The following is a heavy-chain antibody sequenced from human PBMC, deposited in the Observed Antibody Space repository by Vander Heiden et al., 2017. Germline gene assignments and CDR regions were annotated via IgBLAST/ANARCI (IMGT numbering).Heavy chain of an antibody. Sequence: QVQLQESGPGLVKPSATLSLTCAVSGYSISSGYYWGWIRQPPGKGLEWIGSIYHSGSTYYNPALKSRVTISVDTSKNQFSLKLSSVTAADTAVYYCARERQQLVPWFDPWGHGTLVTVSS. CDR1: GYSISSGYY. J-gene: IGHJ5*02. CDR3: ARERQQLVPWFDP. V-gene: IGHV4-38-2*02. CDR2: IYHSGST. D-gene: IGHD6-13*01.